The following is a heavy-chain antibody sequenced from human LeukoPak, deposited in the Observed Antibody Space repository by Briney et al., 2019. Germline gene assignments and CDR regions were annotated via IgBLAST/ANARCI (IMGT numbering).Heavy chain of an antibody. CDR1: GFTFSDHW. CDR3: ARHRSGGSQDDAFDI. CDR2: INRDGSEK. Sequence: GGSLRLSCAASGFTFSDHWMHWVRQAPGKGLEWVATINRDGSEKWYLDSVRGRFTISRDKAKNSLYLQMNSLRVEDTAVYYCARHRSGGSQDDAFDIWGQGTLVTVSS. V-gene: IGHV3-7*01. J-gene: IGHJ3*02. D-gene: IGHD2-15*01.